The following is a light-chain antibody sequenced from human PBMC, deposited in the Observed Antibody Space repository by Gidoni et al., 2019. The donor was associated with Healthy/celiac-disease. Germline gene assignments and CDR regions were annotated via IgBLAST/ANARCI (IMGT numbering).Light chain of an antibody. CDR3: SSYTSSSPRV. Sequence: QSDLTQPDSGSGSPGQSITISCTGTSSDVGGYNYFSWYQQHPGKAPKLMIYAVSNRPSGVSNRFSGSKSGNTASLTISGLQADDEADYYCSSYTSSSPRVFGGGTKRTVL. CDR2: AVS. J-gene: IGLJ2*01. V-gene: IGLV2-14*03. CDR1: SSDVGGYNY.